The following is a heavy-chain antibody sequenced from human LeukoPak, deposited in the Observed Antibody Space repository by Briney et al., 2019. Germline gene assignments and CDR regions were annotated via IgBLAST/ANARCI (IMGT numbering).Heavy chain of an antibody. V-gene: IGHV4-30-2*05. Sequence: PSETLSLTCTVSGGSISSDGYSWNWIRQPPGKGLEWIGYIYHSGSTYYNPSLKSRVTISVDTSKNQFSLKLSSVTAADTAVYYCARNAADYDFWSGYTYGMDVWGQGTTVTVSS. CDR1: GGSISSDGYS. CDR2: IYHSGST. D-gene: IGHD3-3*01. J-gene: IGHJ6*02. CDR3: ARNAADYDFWSGYTYGMDV.